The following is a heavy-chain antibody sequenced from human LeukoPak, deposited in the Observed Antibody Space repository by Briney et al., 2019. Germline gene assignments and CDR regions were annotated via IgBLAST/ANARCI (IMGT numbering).Heavy chain of an antibody. J-gene: IGHJ3*02. CDR3: SKEVGAFDGFDI. Sequence: GRSLRLSCAASGFTFSNFGMHWVRQAPGKGLEWVTVISPDGSSQVYADSVKGRFTISRDNSKSTVLLQMNSLTVEDTAVYYCSKEVGAFDGFDIWGQGTMVTVSS. D-gene: IGHD1-26*01. CDR1: GFTFSNFG. V-gene: IGHV3-30*18. CDR2: ISPDGSSQ.